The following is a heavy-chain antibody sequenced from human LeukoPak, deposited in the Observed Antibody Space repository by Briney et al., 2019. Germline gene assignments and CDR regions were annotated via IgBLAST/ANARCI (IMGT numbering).Heavy chain of an antibody. CDR2: IYHSGST. V-gene: IGHV4-38-2*01. CDR3: ARTNYYGSGTYAKFDY. D-gene: IGHD3-10*01. CDR1: GYSISSGYS. Sequence: SETLSLTCAVSGYSISSGYSWGWIRQPPGKGLEWIGYIYHSGSTYYNPSLKSRVTISVDTSKNQFSLKLSSVTAADTAVYYCARTNYYGSGTYAKFDYWGQGTLVTVSS. J-gene: IGHJ4*02.